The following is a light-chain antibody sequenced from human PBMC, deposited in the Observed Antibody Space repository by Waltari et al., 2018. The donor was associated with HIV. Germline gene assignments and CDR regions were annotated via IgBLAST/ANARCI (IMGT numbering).Light chain of an antibody. CDR1: SSNIGAGYD. V-gene: IGLV1-40*01. CDR2: GNS. J-gene: IGLJ2*01. Sequence: QSVLTQPPSVSGAPGQRVTISRTGSSSNIGAGYDVHGYQQLPGTAPKLLIYGNSNRPSGVPDRFSGSKSGTSASLAITGLQAEDEADYYCQSYDSSLSGVAFGGGTKLTVL. CDR3: QSYDSSLSGVA.